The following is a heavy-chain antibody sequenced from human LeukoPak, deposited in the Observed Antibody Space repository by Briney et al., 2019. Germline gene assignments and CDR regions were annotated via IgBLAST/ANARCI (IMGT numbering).Heavy chain of an antibody. CDR1: GFTFSTYA. D-gene: IGHD1-1*01. J-gene: IGHJ5*02. CDR3: AKRYNWNDNWFDP. V-gene: IGHV3-23*01. Sequence: GGSLRLSCAASGFTFSTYAMSWVRQAPGKGLEWVSLISGSGASTYYADSVKGRFTISRDNSKNTLYLQMNSLRAEDTAVYYCAKRYNWNDNWFDPWGQGTLVTVSS. CDR2: ISGSGAST.